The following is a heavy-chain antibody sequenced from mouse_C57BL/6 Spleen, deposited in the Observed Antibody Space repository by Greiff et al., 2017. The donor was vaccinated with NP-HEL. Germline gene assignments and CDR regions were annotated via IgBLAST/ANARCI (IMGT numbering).Heavy chain of an antibody. D-gene: IGHD1-1*01. V-gene: IGHV1-64*01. Sequence: VQLQQPGAELVKPGASVKLSCKASGYTFTSYWMHWVKQRPGQGLAWIGMIHPNSGSTNYNEKFKSKATLTVDKSSSTAYMQLSSLTSEDSAVYYCARADYYGSSDYFDYWGQGTTLTVSS. CDR1: GYTFTSYW. CDR2: IHPNSGST. J-gene: IGHJ2*01. CDR3: ARADYYGSSDYFDY.